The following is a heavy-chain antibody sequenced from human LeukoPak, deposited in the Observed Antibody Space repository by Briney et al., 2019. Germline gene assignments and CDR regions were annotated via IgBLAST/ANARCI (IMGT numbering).Heavy chain of an antibody. CDR3: AREYSSSKYYYYYYMDV. V-gene: IGHV4-39*07. CDR2: IYSSGNT. J-gene: IGHJ6*03. D-gene: IGHD6-13*01. Sequence: PSETLSLTCAVSGASISSSNYYWGWVRQSPGKGLEWIGNIYSSGNTYYNASLKSRVTMYIDTSKNQFSLKLSSVTAADTAVYYCAREYSSSKYYYYYYMDVWGKETTVTVSS. CDR1: GASISSSNYY.